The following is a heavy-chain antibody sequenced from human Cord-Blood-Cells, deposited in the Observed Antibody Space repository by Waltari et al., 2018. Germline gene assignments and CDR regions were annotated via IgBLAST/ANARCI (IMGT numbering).Heavy chain of an antibody. CDR2: INHSGST. J-gene: IGHJ5*02. V-gene: IGHV4-34*01. D-gene: IGHD2-2*01. CDR1: GGSFSGYY. Sequence: QVQLQQWGAGLLKPSETLSLTCAVYGGSFSGYYWSWIRQPPGKGLEWIGEINHSGSTNHNPSLKSRVTRSVDTSKNQFSLKLSSVTAADTAVYYCARGRRDIVVVPAANGVGWFDPWGQGTLVTVSS. CDR3: ARGRRDIVVVPAANGVGWFDP.